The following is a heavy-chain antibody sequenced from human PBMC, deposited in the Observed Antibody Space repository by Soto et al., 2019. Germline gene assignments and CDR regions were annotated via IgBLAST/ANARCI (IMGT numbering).Heavy chain of an antibody. V-gene: IGHV3-21*01. Sequence: GGSLRLSCAASGFTFSSYSMNWVRQAPGKGLEWVSSISSSSSYIYYADSVKGRFTISRDNAKNSLYLQMNSLRAEDTAVYYCARDSDYYDSSGPGDWFDTWGQGTLVTVSS. CDR2: ISSSSSYI. CDR3: ARDSDYYDSSGPGDWFDT. J-gene: IGHJ5*02. CDR1: GFTFSSYS. D-gene: IGHD3-22*01.